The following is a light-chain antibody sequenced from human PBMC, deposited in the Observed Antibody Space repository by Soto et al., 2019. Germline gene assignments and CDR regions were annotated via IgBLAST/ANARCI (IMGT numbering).Light chain of an antibody. V-gene: IGLV2-14*01. Sequence: QSALTQPASVSGSPGQSITISCTGTSSDVGAYTSVSWYQQHPGKAPKLMIYEVSNRPSGVSNRFSGSKSANTASLTISGLQADDEAHYYCTSYAGSDTYVVFGGGTKVTVL. CDR1: SSDVGAYTS. CDR2: EVS. CDR3: TSYAGSDTYVV. J-gene: IGLJ2*01.